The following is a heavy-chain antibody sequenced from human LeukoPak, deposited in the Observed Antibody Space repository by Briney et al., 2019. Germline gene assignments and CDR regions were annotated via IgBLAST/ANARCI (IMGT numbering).Heavy chain of an antibody. V-gene: IGHV3-23*01. CDR1: GFTFSSYA. CDR2: ISGSGGST. D-gene: IGHD3-10*01. CDR3: AKDTNYYGSGSPDY. Sequence: GGSLRLSCAASGFTFSSYAMSWVRQAPGKGLEWVSAISGSGGSTYYADSVKGRFTISRDNSKNTLYLQMSSLRAEDTAVYYCAKDTNYYGSGSPDYWGQGTLVTVSS. J-gene: IGHJ4*02.